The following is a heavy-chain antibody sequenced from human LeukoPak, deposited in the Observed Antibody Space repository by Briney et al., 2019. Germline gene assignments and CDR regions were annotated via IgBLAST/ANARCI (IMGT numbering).Heavy chain of an antibody. Sequence: GGSLRLSCAASEFAFSLYAMNWVRQAPGKGLEWVSYINDVSGDIHYADSVKGRFTISRDNAKNTLYLQMNSLRAEDTAVYYCARDTYQPGRIDCWGQGTLVIVSS. J-gene: IGHJ4*02. V-gene: IGHV3-21*05. CDR3: ARDTYQPGRIDC. CDR1: EFAFSLYA. CDR2: INDVSGDI. D-gene: IGHD2-2*01.